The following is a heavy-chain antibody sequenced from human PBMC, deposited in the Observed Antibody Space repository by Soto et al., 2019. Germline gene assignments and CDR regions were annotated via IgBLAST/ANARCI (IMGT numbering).Heavy chain of an antibody. CDR1: GFTFSSYS. CDR3: ARVGDTAMVFYYFDY. J-gene: IGHJ4*02. Sequence: GGSLRLSCAASGFTFSSYSMNWVRQAPGKGLEWVSSISSSSSYIYYADSVKGRFTISRDNAKNSLYLQMNSLRAEDTAVYYCARVGDTAMVFYYFDYWGQGTLVTVSS. D-gene: IGHD5-18*01. CDR2: ISSSSSYI. V-gene: IGHV3-21*01.